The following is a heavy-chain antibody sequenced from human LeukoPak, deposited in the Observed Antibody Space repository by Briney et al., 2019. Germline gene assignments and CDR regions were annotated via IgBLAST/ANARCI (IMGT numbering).Heavy chain of an antibody. Sequence: GGSLRPSCAASGFTVSSNYMSWVRQAPGKGLEWVSVIYSGGSTYYADSVKGRFTISRDSSKNTLYLQMNSLRAADTAVYYCARTPITMVRGAKGYYYGMDVWGQGTTVTVSS. V-gene: IGHV3-66*01. CDR2: IYSGGST. J-gene: IGHJ6*02. D-gene: IGHD3-10*01. CDR1: GFTVSSNY. CDR3: ARTPITMVRGAKGYYYGMDV.